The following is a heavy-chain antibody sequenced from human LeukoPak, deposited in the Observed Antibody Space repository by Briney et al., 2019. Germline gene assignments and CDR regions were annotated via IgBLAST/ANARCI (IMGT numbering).Heavy chain of an antibody. J-gene: IGHJ4*02. V-gene: IGHV3-64D*09. CDR1: GFTFSDYA. Sequence: GGSLRLSCAASGFTFSDYAMHWVRQAPGKGLEYVSAISSNGGNTHYADSVKGRFTISRDNSKNTLYLQMSSLRAEDTAIYYCVKDQGVGSVGEWLAFDYWGQGTLVTVSS. CDR3: VKDQGVGSVGEWLAFDY. CDR2: ISSNGGNT. D-gene: IGHD6-19*01.